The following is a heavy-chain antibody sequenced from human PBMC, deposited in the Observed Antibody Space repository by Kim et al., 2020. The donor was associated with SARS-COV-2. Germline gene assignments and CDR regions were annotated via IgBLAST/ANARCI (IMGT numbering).Heavy chain of an antibody. Sequence: YAQRFTGRFVFSLDTSVSTAYLQINRLKAEDTALYYCARVIWGSYRYTDYWGQGTLVTVSS. D-gene: IGHD3-16*02. J-gene: IGHJ4*02. CDR3: ARVIWGSYRYTDY. V-gene: IGHV7-4-1*02.